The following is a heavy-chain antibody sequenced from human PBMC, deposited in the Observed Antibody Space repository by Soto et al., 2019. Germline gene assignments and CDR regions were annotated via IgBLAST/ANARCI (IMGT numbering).Heavy chain of an antibody. J-gene: IGHJ4*02. CDR3: ASCDSSWYHVDY. Sequence: GGSLRLSCAASGFTVSSNYMSWVRQAPGRGLEWVSVIYSGGSTYYADSVKGRFTISRDNSKNTLYLQMNSLRAEDTAVYYCASCDSSWYHVDYWGQGTLVTVSS. V-gene: IGHV3-66*01. CDR2: IYSGGST. CDR1: GFTVSSNY. D-gene: IGHD6-13*01.